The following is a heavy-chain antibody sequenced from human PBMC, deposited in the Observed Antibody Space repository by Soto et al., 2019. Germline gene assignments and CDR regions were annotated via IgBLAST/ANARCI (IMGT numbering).Heavy chain of an antibody. J-gene: IGHJ4*02. Sequence: QVQLVQSGPEVKKPGASVKVSCKTSGYTFIDYGISWVRQAPGQGLEWMGWISTSKGNTNYAQKFQDRVTMTTDTPTSTGYMELKSLRSDDTAVYYCATRSPAFDYWGQGTLVTVSS. CDR2: ISTSKGNT. CDR3: ATRSPAFDY. V-gene: IGHV1-18*01. CDR1: GYTFIDYG.